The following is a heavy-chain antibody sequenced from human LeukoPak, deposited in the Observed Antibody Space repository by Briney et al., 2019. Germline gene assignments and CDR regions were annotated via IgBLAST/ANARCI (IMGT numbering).Heavy chain of an antibody. CDR2: ISGSGGST. Sequence: PGGSLRLSCAASGFTFSSYAMSWVRQAPGKGLEWVSAISGSGGSTYYADSVKGRFTISRDNSKNTLYLQMNSLRAEDTAVFYCAKGPSGYSSGDNWFDPWGQGTLVTVSS. CDR1: GFTFSSYA. V-gene: IGHV3-23*01. D-gene: IGHD6-19*01. CDR3: AKGPSGYSSGDNWFDP. J-gene: IGHJ5*02.